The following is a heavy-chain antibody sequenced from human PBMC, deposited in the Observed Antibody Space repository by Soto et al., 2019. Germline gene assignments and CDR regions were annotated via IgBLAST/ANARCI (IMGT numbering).Heavy chain of an antibody. D-gene: IGHD5-12*01. Sequence: PGGSLRLSCAASGFSFSDCGMHWVRQAPGKGLEWVAVISYDGSNKYYADSVKGLFTISRDNSKNTLYLQMNTLRAEDTAVYYCARARDGYNPDYWGQGTLVTVS. J-gene: IGHJ4*02. CDR2: ISYDGSNK. CDR3: ARARDGYNPDY. CDR1: GFSFSDCG. V-gene: IGHV3-30*03.